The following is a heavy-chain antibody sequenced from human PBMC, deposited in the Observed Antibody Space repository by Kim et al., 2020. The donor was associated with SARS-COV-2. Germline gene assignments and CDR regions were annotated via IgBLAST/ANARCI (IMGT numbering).Heavy chain of an antibody. J-gene: IGHJ6*02. CDR2: ISYDGSNK. V-gene: IGHV3-30*18. Sequence: GGSLRLSCAASGFTFSSYGMHWVRQAPGKGLEWVAVISYDGSNKYYADSVKGRFTISRDNSKNTLYLQMNSLRAEDTAVYYCAKLGETGGFGELPRYYYYGMDVWGQGTTVTVSS. CDR1: GFTFSSYG. CDR3: AKLGETGGFGELPRYYYYGMDV. D-gene: IGHD3-10*01.